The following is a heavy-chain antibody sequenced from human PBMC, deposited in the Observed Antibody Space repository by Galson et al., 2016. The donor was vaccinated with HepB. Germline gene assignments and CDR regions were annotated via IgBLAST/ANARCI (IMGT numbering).Heavy chain of an antibody. D-gene: IGHD3-22*01. Sequence: SLRLSCAASGFTSDHYAMHWVRQAPGKGLEWVSGISWNSGSIGYADSGRGRFPISRDNAKNSLYLQMNSLRAEDTALYYCAKDSGAYYYDSSGHRRNAFDIWGQGTVVTVSS. CDR1: GFTSDHYA. J-gene: IGHJ3*02. CDR2: ISWNSGSI. V-gene: IGHV3-9*02. CDR3: AKDSGAYYYDSSGHRRNAFDI.